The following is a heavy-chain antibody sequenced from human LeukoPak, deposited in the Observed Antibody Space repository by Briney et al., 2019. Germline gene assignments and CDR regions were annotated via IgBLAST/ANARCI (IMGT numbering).Heavy chain of an antibody. Sequence: GGSLRLSCAASGFTFSSYEMNLVRQAPGKGPEWVSYISSSGSTLYYADSVKGRFTISRDNAKNSLYLQMNSRRAEDTAVYYCAELGITMIGGVWGKGTTVTISS. CDR2: ISSSGSTL. CDR1: GFTFSSYE. V-gene: IGHV3-48*03. J-gene: IGHJ6*04. CDR3: AELGITMIGGV. D-gene: IGHD3-10*02.